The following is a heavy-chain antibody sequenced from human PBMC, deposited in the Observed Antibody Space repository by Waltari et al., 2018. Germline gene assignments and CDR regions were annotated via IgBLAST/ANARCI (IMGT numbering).Heavy chain of an antibody. CDR1: GGTFSSYT. V-gene: IGHV1-69*02. CDR2: IIPILGIA. Sequence: QVQLVQSGAEVKKPASSAKISCKASGGTFSSYTISRVGTAPGQGVGWMGRIIPILGIANYAQKFQGRVTITADKSTSTAYMELSSLRSEDTAVYYCARIWGYCSGGSCPRGWFDPWGQGTLVTVSS. J-gene: IGHJ5*02. CDR3: ARIWGYCSGGSCPRGWFDP. D-gene: IGHD2-15*01.